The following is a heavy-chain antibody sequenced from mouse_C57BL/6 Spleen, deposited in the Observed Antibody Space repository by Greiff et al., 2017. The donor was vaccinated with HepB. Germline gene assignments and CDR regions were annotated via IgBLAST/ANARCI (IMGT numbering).Heavy chain of an antibody. D-gene: IGHD2-3*01. V-gene: IGHV1-18*01. CDR3: ARFDGYYDFDY. J-gene: IGHJ2*01. CDR2: INPNNGGT. Sequence: VQLQQSGPELVKPGASVKIPCKASGYTFTDYNMDWVNQSHGKSLEWIGDINPNNGGTIYNQKFKGKATLTVDKSSSTAYMELRSLTSEDTAVYYCARFDGYYDFDYWGQGTTLTVSS. CDR1: GYTFTDYN.